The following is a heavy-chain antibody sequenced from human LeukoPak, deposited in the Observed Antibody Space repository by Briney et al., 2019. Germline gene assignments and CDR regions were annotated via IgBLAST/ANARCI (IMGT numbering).Heavy chain of an antibody. Sequence: PSQTLSLTCTVSGGSISSGGYYWSWIRRHPGKGLEWIGYIYYSGSTYYNPSLKSRVTISVDTSKNQFSLKLSSVTAADTAVYYCAVAAAGTYFQHWGQGTLVTVSS. CDR3: AVAAAGTYFQH. V-gene: IGHV4-31*03. J-gene: IGHJ1*01. CDR1: GGSISSGGYY. D-gene: IGHD6-13*01. CDR2: IYYSGST.